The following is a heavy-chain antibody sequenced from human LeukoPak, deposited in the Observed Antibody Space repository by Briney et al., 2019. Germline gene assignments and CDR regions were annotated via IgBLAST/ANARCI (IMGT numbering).Heavy chain of an antibody. Sequence: PGGSLRLSCAASGFTFSDYYMSWIRQAPGKGLEWVSYISSSGSTIYYADSVKGRFTISRDNAKNSLYLQMNSLRAEDTAVYYCGLVSFDRKRYFDLWGRGTLVTVSS. CDR1: GFTFSDYY. CDR3: GLVSFDRKRYFDL. V-gene: IGHV3-11*04. CDR2: ISSSGSTI. J-gene: IGHJ2*01. D-gene: IGHD3-10*01.